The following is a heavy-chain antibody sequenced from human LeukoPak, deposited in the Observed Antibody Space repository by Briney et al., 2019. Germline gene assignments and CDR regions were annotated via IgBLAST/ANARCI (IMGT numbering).Heavy chain of an antibody. J-gene: IGHJ4*02. CDR3: ANARDYSNSRIFDY. CDR2: IRYDGSNK. V-gene: IGHV3-30*02. CDR1: GFTFSSYG. D-gene: IGHD4-11*01. Sequence: PGGSLRLSCAASGFTFSSYGMHWVRQAPGKGLEWVTLIRYDGSNKYYADSVKGRFTISRDNSNNTLFLQMNSLRAEDTAVYYCANARDYSNSRIFDYWGQGTLVTVSS.